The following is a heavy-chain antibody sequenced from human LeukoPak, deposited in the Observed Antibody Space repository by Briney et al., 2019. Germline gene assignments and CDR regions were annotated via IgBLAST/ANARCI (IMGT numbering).Heavy chain of an antibody. CDR2: INHSGST. J-gene: IGHJ6*03. V-gene: IGHV4-34*01. CDR1: GGSISSYY. CDR3: ARLRRYYGSGSYPYYYMDV. Sequence: SETLSLTCTVSGGSISSYYWSWIRQPAGKGLEWIGEINHSGSTNYNPSLKSRVTISVDTSTNQFSLKLSSVTAADTAVYYCARLRRYYGSGSYPYYYMDVWGKGTTVTISS. D-gene: IGHD3-10*01.